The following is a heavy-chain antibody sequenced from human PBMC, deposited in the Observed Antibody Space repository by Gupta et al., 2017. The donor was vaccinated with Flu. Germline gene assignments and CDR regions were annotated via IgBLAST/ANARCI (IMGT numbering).Heavy chain of an antibody. CDR3: ARDWGGQWDLLPSYYFDY. Sequence: EVKRVHSGAGLVPAGGAMWLPGAGGGLAMPGCFMSLVRQASGKGLEWVANIKQDGSERNYVDSVKGRFTISRDNAKNSLYLQMNSLRADDTAVYYCARDWGGQWDLLPSYYFDYWGQGTLVTVSS. CDR2: IKQDGSER. CDR1: GLAMPGCF. J-gene: IGHJ4*02. V-gene: IGHV3-7*01. D-gene: IGHD1-26*01.